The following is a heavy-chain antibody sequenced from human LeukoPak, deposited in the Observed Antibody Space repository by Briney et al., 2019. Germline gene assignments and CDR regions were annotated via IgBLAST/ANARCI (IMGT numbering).Heavy chain of an antibody. CDR3: ARRGRYCSNTSCYAFDP. D-gene: IGHD2-2*01. Sequence: SETLTLTCTVSGDFISGSYWSWIRQPAGKGLEWIGRIYTTGTANYNPSLTSRVTMSVDTSKKQFSLKLSSVTAADTAVYYCARRGRYCSNTSCYAFDPWGQGTLVTVSS. CDR1: GDFISGSY. CDR2: IYTTGTA. V-gene: IGHV4-4*07. J-gene: IGHJ5*02.